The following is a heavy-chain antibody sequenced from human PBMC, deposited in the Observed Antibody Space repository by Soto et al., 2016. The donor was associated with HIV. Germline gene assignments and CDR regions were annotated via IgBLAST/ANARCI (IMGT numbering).Heavy chain of an antibody. D-gene: IGHD5-12*01. V-gene: IGHV3-7*04. CDR2: IKGDASKT. J-gene: IGHJ2*01. Sequence: EVQLVESGGGLVQPGGSLRLSCAASGFAFNSYLMSWVRQAPGKGLEWVANIKGDASKTYYVGSVKGRFTISRDNAKNSLYLQMNSLRTEDTAVYYCVRGLERGFPVVWYFDLWGRGTLVXVSS. CDR3: VRGLERGFPVVWYFDL. CDR1: GFAFNSYL.